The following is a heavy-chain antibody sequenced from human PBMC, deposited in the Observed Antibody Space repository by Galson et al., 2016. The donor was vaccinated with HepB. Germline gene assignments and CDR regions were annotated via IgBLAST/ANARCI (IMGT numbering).Heavy chain of an antibody. Sequence: SETLSLTCAVSGVSISSDKWWTWVRQPPGKGLEWIGEVFQSGSTNYNPSLKSRVTISLDKSMNLFSLTLTSVTAADTAVYYCASYRYQVHWYFDLWVRGTPVTVSS. CDR2: VFQSGST. D-gene: IGHD5-18*01. CDR1: GVSISSDKW. J-gene: IGHJ2*01. CDR3: ASYRYQVHWYFDL. V-gene: IGHV4-4*02.